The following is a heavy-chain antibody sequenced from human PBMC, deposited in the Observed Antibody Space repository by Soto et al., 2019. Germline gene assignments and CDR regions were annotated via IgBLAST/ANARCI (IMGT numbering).Heavy chain of an antibody. CDR3: ARVFSDSSSFFDP. D-gene: IGHD6-13*01. Sequence: SETKSVTCTVSGGSISSGCYYWSWIHQHPGKGLEWIGYIYYSGSTYYNPSLKSRVTISVDTSKNQFSLKLSSVTAADTAVYYCARVFSDSSSFFDPWGQGTLVTVSS. J-gene: IGHJ5*02. CDR2: IYYSGST. CDR1: GGSISSGCYY. V-gene: IGHV4-31*03.